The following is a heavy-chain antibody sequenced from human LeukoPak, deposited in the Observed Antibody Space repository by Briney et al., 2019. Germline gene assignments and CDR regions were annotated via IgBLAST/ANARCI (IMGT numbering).Heavy chain of an antibody. V-gene: IGHV3-21*01. CDR2: TSSSSSYI. CDR3: ARDLRGYSYGQHYFDY. CDR1: GFTFSSYS. Sequence: GGSLRLSCAASGFTFSSYSMNWVRQAPGKGLEWVSSTSSSSSYIYYADSVKGRFTISRDNAKNSLYLQMNSLRAEDTAVYYCARDLRGYSYGQHYFDYWGQGTLVTVSS. J-gene: IGHJ4*02. D-gene: IGHD5-18*01.